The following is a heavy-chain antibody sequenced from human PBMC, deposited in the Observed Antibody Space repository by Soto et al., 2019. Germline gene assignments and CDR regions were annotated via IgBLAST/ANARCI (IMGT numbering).Heavy chain of an antibody. Sequence: GESLKISCKGSGYSFTSYWIGWVRQMPGKGLEWMGIIYPGDSDTRYSPSFQGQVTISADKSISTAYLQWSSLKASDTAMYYCARLGDSSSWYYYYYYMDVWGKGTTVTVSS. D-gene: IGHD6-6*01. CDR2: IYPGDSDT. CDR1: GYSFTSYW. J-gene: IGHJ6*03. V-gene: IGHV5-51*01. CDR3: ARLGDSSSWYYYYYYMDV.